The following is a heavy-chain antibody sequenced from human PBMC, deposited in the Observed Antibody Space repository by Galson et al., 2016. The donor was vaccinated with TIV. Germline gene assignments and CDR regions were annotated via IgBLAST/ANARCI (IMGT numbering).Heavy chain of an antibody. J-gene: IGHJ6*02. CDR3: ARQYYFHSYGMDV. CDR2: IKQTGSEK. CDR1: GFTFSNYW. D-gene: IGHD2/OR15-2a*01. Sequence: SLRLSCAASGFTFSNYWMSWVRQAPGKGLEWVANIKQTGSEKYYVDSVKGRFTISRDNAKNSLYLQMNSLGAEDTAVYYCARQYYFHSYGMDVWGQGTAVTVSS. V-gene: IGHV3-7*01.